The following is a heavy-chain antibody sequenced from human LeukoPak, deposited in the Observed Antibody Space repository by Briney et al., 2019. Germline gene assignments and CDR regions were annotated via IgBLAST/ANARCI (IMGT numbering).Heavy chain of an antibody. CDR3: GRAYGAGSCDY. Sequence: GGSLRLSCAASGFTSGNHWMSWVRQAPGKGLEWVANINQDGSEKYYVDSVKGRFTISRDNAKNSLYLQMNSLRAEDAAVYYCGRAYGAGSCDYWGQGTLVTVSS. V-gene: IGHV3-7*01. J-gene: IGHJ4*02. CDR2: INQDGSEK. CDR1: GFTSGNHW. D-gene: IGHD3-10*01.